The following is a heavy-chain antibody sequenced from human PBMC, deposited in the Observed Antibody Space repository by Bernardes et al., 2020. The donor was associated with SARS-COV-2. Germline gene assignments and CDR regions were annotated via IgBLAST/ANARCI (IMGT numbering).Heavy chain of an antibody. Sequence: GGSLRLSCAASGFTFGSYWMHWVSQAPGKGLVWVSRISSDGRTITYADSVEGRFTISRDNSKNTLYLQMNSLRAEDTAVYYCAKRLSSFFYYYYGMDVWGQGTTVTVSS. D-gene: IGHD6-25*01. CDR2: ISSDGRTI. J-gene: IGHJ6*02. V-gene: IGHV3-74*03. CDR3: AKRLSSFFYYYYGMDV. CDR1: GFTFGSYW.